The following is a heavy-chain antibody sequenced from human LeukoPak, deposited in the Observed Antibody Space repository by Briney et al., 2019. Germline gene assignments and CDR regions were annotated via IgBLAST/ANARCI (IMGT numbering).Heavy chain of an antibody. D-gene: IGHD6-13*01. CDR3: AREEVIAAAGPTLDY. J-gene: IGHJ4*02. CDR1: GYTFTDYY. Sequence: GASVKVSCKASGYTFTDYYMHWVRQAPGQGLEWMGWINPNSGGTNYAQKFQGRVTMTRDTSISTAYMELSRLRSHDTAVFYCAREEVIAAAGPTLDYWGQGALVTVSS. CDR2: INPNSGGT. V-gene: IGHV1-2*02.